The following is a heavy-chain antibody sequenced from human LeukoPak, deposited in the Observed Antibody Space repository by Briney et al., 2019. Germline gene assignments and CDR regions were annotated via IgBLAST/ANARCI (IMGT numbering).Heavy chain of an antibody. CDR1: GCSISSSTYY. Sequence: SETLSLTCTVSGCSISSSTYYWGWIRQPPGKGLEWIGSVYYSGSTDYNPSLKSRVTISLNTSKNQFSLKLSSVTAADTAVYYCAALGYCSGSSCYGMEVWGQGTTVTVSS. CDR2: VYYSGST. CDR3: AALGYCSGSSCYGMEV. D-gene: IGHD2-15*01. J-gene: IGHJ6*01. V-gene: IGHV4-39*01.